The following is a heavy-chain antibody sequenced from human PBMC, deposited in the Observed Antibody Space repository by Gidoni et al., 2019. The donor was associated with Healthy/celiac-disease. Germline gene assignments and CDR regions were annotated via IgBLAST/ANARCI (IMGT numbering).Heavy chain of an antibody. J-gene: IGHJ4*02. Sequence: EVQLVESGGGLVTPGGSLRLSCAASGFTFSSYSMNWVRQAPGKGSEWVASISSSSSYIYYADSGKGRFTISRDNDKNSLYLQMNSLRDEDTAVYYCARGTPGANDYWGQGTLVTVSS. D-gene: IGHD1-26*01. V-gene: IGHV3-21*01. CDR1: GFTFSSYS. CDR3: ARGTPGANDY. CDR2: ISSSSSYI.